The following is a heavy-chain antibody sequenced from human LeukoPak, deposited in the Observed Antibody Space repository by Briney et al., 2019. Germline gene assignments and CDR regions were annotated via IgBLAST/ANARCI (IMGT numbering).Heavy chain of an antibody. CDR2: ILPIFGIG. Sequence: AVKVSCKSSGGTFSISSIRRVRQAPGQGPGRMGGILPIFGIGKYAQKFQGRVTITADESTSTVYMELSSLKSEDTAMYYCAGPSQSYSRTWDDHYHYMDVWGKGTTDTVSS. CDR3: AGPSQSYSRTWDDHYHYMDV. J-gene: IGHJ6*03. CDR1: GGTFSISS. V-gene: IGHV1-69*01. D-gene: IGHD1-1*01.